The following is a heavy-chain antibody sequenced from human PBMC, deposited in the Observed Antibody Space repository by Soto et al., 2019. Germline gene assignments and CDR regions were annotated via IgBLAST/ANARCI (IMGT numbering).Heavy chain of an antibody. CDR2: IIPIFGTA. V-gene: IGHV1-69*01. CDR3: ATIAAASGYYYYGMDV. CDR1: GGTFSSYA. Sequence: QVQLVQSGAEVKKPGSSVKVSSKASGGTFSSYAISWVRQAPGQGLEWMGGIIPIFGTANYAQKFQGRVTITADESTRTAYMELSSLRSEDTAVYYCATIAAASGYYYYGMDVWGQGTTVTVSS. D-gene: IGHD6-13*01. J-gene: IGHJ6*02.